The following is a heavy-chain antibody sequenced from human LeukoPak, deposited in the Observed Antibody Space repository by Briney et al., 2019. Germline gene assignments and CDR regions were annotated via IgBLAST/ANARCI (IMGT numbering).Heavy chain of an antibody. CDR3: ASSPVDIVVTGPNDYYYMDV. Sequence: PGRSLRLSCAASGFTFSSYAMHWVRQAPGKGLGWVAVISYDGSNKYYADSVKGRFTISRDNSKNTLYLQMNSLRAEDTAVYYCASSPVDIVVTGPNDYYYMDVWGKGTTVTVSS. D-gene: IGHD5-12*01. CDR2: ISYDGSNK. V-gene: IGHV3-30-3*01. J-gene: IGHJ6*03. CDR1: GFTFSSYA.